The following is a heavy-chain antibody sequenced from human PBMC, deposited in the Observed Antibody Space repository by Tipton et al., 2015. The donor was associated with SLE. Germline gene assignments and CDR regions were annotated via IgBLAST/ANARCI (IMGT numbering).Heavy chain of an antibody. CDR3: ARGMVTWRGAIIGVDV. J-gene: IGHJ6*02. Sequence: TLSLTCSVSGVSISRYYWSWIRQSPGRGLEWIGYIYYTGDTKYSPSLQSRVAMSVDTSKNQFSLNLNSVTAADTAVYYCARGMVTWRGAIIGVDVWGQGTTVNVSS. D-gene: IGHD2-21*02. CDR1: GVSISRYY. V-gene: IGHV4-59*01. CDR2: IYYTGDT.